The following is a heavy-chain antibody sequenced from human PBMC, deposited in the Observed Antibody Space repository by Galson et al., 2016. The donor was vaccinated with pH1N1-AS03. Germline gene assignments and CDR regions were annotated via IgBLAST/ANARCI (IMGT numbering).Heavy chain of an antibody. V-gene: IGHV4-59*02. D-gene: IGHD2-8*01. J-gene: IGHJ5*02. CDR2: ISDSGTT. CDR1: GVSVRSDY. Sequence: TLSLTCTVSGVSVRSDYWSWVRQPPGKGLEWIAYISDSGTTNYNPSLKSRVTISVDTSKNQFSLRLSSVTAADTDVYYCRGTKCYGRFDPWGQGTLVTVSS. CDR3: RGTKCYGRFDP.